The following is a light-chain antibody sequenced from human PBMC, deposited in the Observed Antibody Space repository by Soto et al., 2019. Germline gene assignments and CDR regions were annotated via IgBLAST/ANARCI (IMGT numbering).Light chain of an antibody. CDR3: QQYRNWPRT. CDR1: QSIRTN. Sequence: EIVLTQSPATLSVSAGRTVTLSCRASQSIRTNVAWYQQIPGQAPRLLVYGASTRATGVPARFSGSGSGIEFTLTISSLQSEDFAVYYCQQYRNWPRTFGQGTKVDIK. J-gene: IGKJ1*01. CDR2: GAS. V-gene: IGKV3-15*01.